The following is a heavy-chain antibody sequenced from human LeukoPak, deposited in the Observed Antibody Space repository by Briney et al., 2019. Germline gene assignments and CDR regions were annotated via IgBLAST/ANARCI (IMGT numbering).Heavy chain of an antibody. D-gene: IGHD2-2*01. CDR2: ISAYNGNT. V-gene: IGHV1-18*01. CDR3: ARTQAGRCSSTSCYGYSSSSDFDY. Sequence: ASVKVSCKASGYTFTSYGISWVRQAPGQGLEWMGWISAYNGNTNYAQKLQGTVTMTTDTSTSTAYMELRSLRSDDTAVYYCARTQAGRCSSTSCYGYSSSSDFDYWGQGTLVTVSS. J-gene: IGHJ4*02. CDR1: GYTFTSYG.